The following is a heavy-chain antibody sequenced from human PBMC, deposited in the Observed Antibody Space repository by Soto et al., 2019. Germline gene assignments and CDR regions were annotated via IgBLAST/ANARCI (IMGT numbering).Heavy chain of an antibody. Sequence: PGGSLRLSCAASGFTFSTYWMDWVRQTPGKGLEWVANINQDGSEKNYVDSVKGRFTIYRDNAKNSLYLQMSSLTAEDSALYYCSRSLNSWGQGTRVTVS. V-gene: IGHV3-7*01. CDR1: GFTFSTYW. CDR3: SRSLNS. CDR2: INQDGSEK. J-gene: IGHJ4*02.